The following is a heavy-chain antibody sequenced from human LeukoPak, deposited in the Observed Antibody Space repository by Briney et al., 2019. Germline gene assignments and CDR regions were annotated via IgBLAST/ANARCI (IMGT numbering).Heavy chain of an antibody. J-gene: IGHJ4*02. CDR2: INHSGST. D-gene: IGHD3-22*01. CDR3: ARGRHDSTIDY. CDR1: GGSISSSSYY. V-gene: IGHV4-39*07. Sequence: SETLSLTCTVSGGSISSSSYYWGWIRQPPGKGLEWIGEINHSGSTNYNPSLKSRVTISVDTSKNQFSLKLSSVTAADTAVYYCARGRHDSTIDYWGQGTLVTVSS.